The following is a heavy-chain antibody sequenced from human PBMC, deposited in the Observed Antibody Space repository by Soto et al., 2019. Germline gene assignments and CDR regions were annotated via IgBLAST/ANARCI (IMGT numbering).Heavy chain of an antibody. CDR3: ARSSDYSNYGYYYYYMDV. CDR1: GGSISSYY. J-gene: IGHJ6*03. Sequence: SETLSLTCTVSGGSISSYYWSWIRQPPGKGLEWIVYIYYSGSTNYNPSLKSRVTISVDTSKNQFSLKLSSVTAADTAVYYCARSSDYSNYGYYYYYMDVWGKGTTVT. V-gene: IGHV4-59*08. D-gene: IGHD4-4*01. CDR2: IYYSGST.